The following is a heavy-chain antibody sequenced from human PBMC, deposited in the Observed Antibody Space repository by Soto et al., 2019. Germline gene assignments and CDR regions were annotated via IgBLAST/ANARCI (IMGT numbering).Heavy chain of an antibody. CDR3: VHKGAGDRILDY. CDR2: IYWDDYK. Sequence: QITLKESGPALVKPTQTLTLTCSFSGFSLSTNGVGVGWIRQPPGEALEWLALIYWDDYKHFSPSLESRLTITKDTSKNQVVLTTTNMDPVDTATYYCVHKGAGDRILDYWGQGTPVTVSS. V-gene: IGHV2-5*02. CDR1: GFSLSTNGVG. D-gene: IGHD3-16*01. J-gene: IGHJ4*02.